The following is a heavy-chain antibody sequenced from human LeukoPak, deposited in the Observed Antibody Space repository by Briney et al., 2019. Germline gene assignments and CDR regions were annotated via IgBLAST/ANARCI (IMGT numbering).Heavy chain of an antibody. CDR2: DDGGR. D-gene: IGHD3-16*02. J-gene: IGHJ4*02. V-gene: IGHV1-24*01. CDR1: VYTLTELS. CDR3: VSIDLDS. Sequence: ASVTVSFQVSVYTLTELSIHWVRQAPGKGLEWMGGDDGGRIYAQKFQGRVTMNEDTYTDTAYMDVSSLRSEDMAVYYCVSIDLDSWGQGTLVTVSS.